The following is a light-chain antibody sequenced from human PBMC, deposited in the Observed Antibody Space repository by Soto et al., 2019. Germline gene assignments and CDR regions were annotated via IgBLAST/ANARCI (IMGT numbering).Light chain of an antibody. CDR2: GAS. Sequence: EIVMTQSPATLSVSPGERATLSCRASQSVSSNLAWYQQKPGQAPRLLIYGASTRATGIPARFSGSVSGTEFTLTIGSLQSEDFAVYYCQQYNNWLWTFGQGTKVEIK. V-gene: IGKV3-15*01. CDR3: QQYNNWLWT. J-gene: IGKJ1*01. CDR1: QSVSSN.